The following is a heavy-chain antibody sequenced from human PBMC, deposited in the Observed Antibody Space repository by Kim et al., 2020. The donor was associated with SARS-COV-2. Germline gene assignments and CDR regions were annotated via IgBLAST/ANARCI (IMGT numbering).Heavy chain of an antibody. CDR1: GYSFTNYW. Sequence: GESLKISCKGSGYSFTNYWIGWVRQMPGKGLEWMGIISPGDSETRYSPSFQGQVTISADKSISTAYLQWSSLKASDTAMYYCARRRGSSSHWYFDLWGRGTLVTVSS. V-gene: IGHV5-51*01. CDR2: ISPGDSET. D-gene: IGHD6-6*01. CDR3: ARRRGSSSHWYFDL. J-gene: IGHJ2*01.